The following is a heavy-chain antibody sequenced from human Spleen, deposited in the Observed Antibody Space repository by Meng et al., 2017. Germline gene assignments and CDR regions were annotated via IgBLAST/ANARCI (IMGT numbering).Heavy chain of an antibody. CDR1: GYTFTGYY. CDR3: ARVTLGDYVDTRDWYLDL. V-gene: IGHV1-2*02. CDR2: INPNSGGT. D-gene: IGHD4-17*01. J-gene: IGHJ2*01. Sequence: ASVKVSCKASGYTFTGYYMHWVRQAPGQGLEWMGWINPNSGGTNYAQKFQGRVTMTRDTSISTAYMELSRLRSDDTAVYYCARVTLGDYVDTRDWYLDLWGRGILVTVSS.